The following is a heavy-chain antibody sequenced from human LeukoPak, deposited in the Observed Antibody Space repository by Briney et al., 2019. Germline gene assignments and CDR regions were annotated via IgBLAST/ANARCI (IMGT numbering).Heavy chain of an antibody. J-gene: IGHJ5*02. CDR1: GYSFTNFL. CDR2: VYPGDSET. V-gene: IGHV5-51*01. D-gene: IGHD3-10*01. Sequence: GESLKISCKASGYSFTNFLIGWVRQMPGKGLEWVGIVYPGDSETRYSPSFQGQVTISADKSISTAYLQWNSLKASDTGIYYCARGGTYYYGSDTATGWFDPWGQGTLVTVSS. CDR3: ARGGTYYYGSDTATGWFDP.